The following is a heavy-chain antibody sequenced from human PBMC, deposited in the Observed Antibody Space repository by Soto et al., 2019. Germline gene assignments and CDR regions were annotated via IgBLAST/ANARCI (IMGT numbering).Heavy chain of an antibody. J-gene: IGHJ6*02. CDR1: GGSISGYY. CDR2: IYYRGST. CDR3: ARQQLLPFYYSLDV. V-gene: IGHV4-59*07. Sequence: QVQLQESGPGLVKPSDTLSLTCTVSGGSISGYYWSWIRQVPGKGLEYIGYIYYRGSTNYNPSLKSRVTMSVDTSRNQFSLKVNSVTAADTAVYYCARQQLLPFYYSLDVWGQGTTVTVSS. D-gene: IGHD6-13*01.